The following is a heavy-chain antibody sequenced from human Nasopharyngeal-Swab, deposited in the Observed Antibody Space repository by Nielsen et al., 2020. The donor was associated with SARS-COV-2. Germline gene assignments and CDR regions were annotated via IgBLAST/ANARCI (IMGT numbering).Heavy chain of an antibody. V-gene: IGHV3-48*02. J-gene: IGHJ4*02. CDR3: ARNLYGDYVIDY. D-gene: IGHD4-17*01. Sequence: GESLKISCAASGFTFSSYSMNWVRQAPGKGLEWVSYISSSGRTIYYEDSVKGRFTISRDNAKNSLFLQMNSLRDEDTAVYYCARNLYGDYVIDYWGRGTLVTVSS. CDR1: GFTFSSYS. CDR2: ISSSGRTI.